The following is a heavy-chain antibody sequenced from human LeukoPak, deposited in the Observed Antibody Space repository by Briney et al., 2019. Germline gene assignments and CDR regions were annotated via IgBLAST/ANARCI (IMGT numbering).Heavy chain of an antibody. CDR1: GFTFSDYY. CDR2: ISSSGSTI. CDR3: ARSSSSNAYYYYYYMDV. Sequence: GGSLRLFCAASGFTFSDYYMSWFRQAPGKGLEWVSYISSSGSTIYYADSVKGRFTISRDNAKNSLYLQMNSLRAEDTAVYYCARSSSSNAYYYYYYMDVWGKGTTVTVSS. J-gene: IGHJ6*03. D-gene: IGHD1-1*01. V-gene: IGHV3-11*01.